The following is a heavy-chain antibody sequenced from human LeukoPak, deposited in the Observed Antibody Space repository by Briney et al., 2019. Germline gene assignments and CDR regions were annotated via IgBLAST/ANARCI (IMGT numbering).Heavy chain of an antibody. J-gene: IGHJ3*02. V-gene: IGHV1-18*01. CDR1: GYTFSSYG. D-gene: IGHD3-16*02. CDR2: ISAYNGNT. CDR3: ARVRVTFGGVIVDAFDI. Sequence: ASVKVSCKASGYTFSSYGFTWVRQAPGQGLEWMGWISAYNGNTNYAQKLQGRVTMTTDTSTSTAYMELRSLRSDDTAVYYCARVRVTFGGVIVDAFDIWGQGTMVTVSS.